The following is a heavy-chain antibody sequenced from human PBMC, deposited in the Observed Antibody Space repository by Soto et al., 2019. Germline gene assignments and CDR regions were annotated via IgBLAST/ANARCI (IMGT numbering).Heavy chain of an antibody. J-gene: IGHJ6*03. CDR3: ARGGYSSGWSYYMDV. V-gene: IGHV1-8*01. CDR1: GYTFTSYD. CDR2: MNPNSGNT. Sequence: ASLKVSCKASGYTFTSYDINWVRQATGQGLEWMGWMNPNSGNTGYAQKFQGRVTMTRNTSISTAYMELSSLRSEDTAVYYCARGGYSSGWSYYMDVWGKGTTVTVSS. D-gene: IGHD6-19*01.